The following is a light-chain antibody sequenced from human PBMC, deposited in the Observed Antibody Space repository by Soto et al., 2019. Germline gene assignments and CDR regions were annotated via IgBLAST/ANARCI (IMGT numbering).Light chain of an antibody. CDR3: QQYHRSSIT. V-gene: IGKV1-9*01. CDR1: RGIISY. CDR2: LAS. Sequence: IQWSQSPSSLSASVGEGATITCQASRGIISYLAWYQQKPGKAPKLLIYLASTLQSGVPSRFSGSGSGTDFSLTISSLQPEDVATYYCQQYHRSSITFGQGTRLEIK. J-gene: IGKJ5*01.